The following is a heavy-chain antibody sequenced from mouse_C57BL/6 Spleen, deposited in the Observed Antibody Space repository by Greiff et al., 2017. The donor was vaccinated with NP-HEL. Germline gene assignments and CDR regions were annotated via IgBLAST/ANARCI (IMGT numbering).Heavy chain of an antibody. Sequence: VQLQQSVAELVRPGASVKLSCTASGFNIKNTYMHWVKQRPEQGLEWIGRIDPANGNTKYAPKFQGKATLTVDQSSSTAYMQLNSLTSEDSAVYYCARAPTVVADFDYWGQGTTLTVSS. CDR2: IDPANGNT. CDR1: GFNIKNTY. CDR3: ARAPTVVADFDY. D-gene: IGHD1-1*01. J-gene: IGHJ2*01. V-gene: IGHV14-3*01.